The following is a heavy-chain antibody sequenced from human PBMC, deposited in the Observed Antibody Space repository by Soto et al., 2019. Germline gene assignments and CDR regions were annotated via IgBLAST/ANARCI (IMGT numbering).Heavy chain of an antibody. CDR2: ISAFNGNT. Sequence: SVKVSCKASGYTFTHYCIFWVRQDPEQAIEWIGLISAFNGNTNYAQKLQGRVTMTTDTCTSTAYMELRSLRSDETGVYYCARGSAADYDFWSGYYPFDYWGQGTLVTVSS. CDR3: ARGSAADYDFWSGYYPFDY. D-gene: IGHD3-3*01. CDR1: GYTFTHYC. J-gene: IGHJ4*02. V-gene: IGHV1-18*01.